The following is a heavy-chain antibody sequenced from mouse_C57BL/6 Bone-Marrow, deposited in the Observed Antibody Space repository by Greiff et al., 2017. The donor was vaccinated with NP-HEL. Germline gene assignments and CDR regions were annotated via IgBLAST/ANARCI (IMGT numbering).Heavy chain of an antibody. Sequence: QVQLKQSGAELARPGASVKLSCKASGYTFTSYGISWVKQRTGQGLEWIGEIYPRSGNTYYNEKFKGKATLTADKSSSTAYMELRSLTSEDSAVYFCARHLYYYGTSDYWGQGTTLTVYS. V-gene: IGHV1-81*01. J-gene: IGHJ2*01. CDR2: IYPRSGNT. CDR1: GYTFTSYG. CDR3: ARHLYYYGTSDY. D-gene: IGHD1-1*01.